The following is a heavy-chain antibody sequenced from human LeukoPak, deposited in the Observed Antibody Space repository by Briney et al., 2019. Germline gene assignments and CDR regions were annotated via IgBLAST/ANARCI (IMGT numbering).Heavy chain of an antibody. CDR2: ISAYNGNT. CDR3: ARDGGATRTAPFDY. V-gene: IGHV1-18*01. J-gene: IGHJ4*02. Sequence: ASVKVSCKSSGYTFTSYGISWVRQAPGQGLEWMGWISAYNGNTNYAQKLQGRVTMTTDTSTSTAYMELRSRRSDDTAVYYCARDGGATRTAPFDYWGQGTLVTVSS. CDR1: GYTFTSYG. D-gene: IGHD1-26*01.